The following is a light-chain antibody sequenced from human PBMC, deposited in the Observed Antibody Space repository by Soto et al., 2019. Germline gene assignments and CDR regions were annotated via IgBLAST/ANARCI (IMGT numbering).Light chain of an antibody. CDR1: QSVSSY. Sequence: EIVLTQSPATLSLSPGERATLSCRASQSVSSYLAWYQQKPGQAPRLLIYDASNRATGIPARFSGSVSGTGFTLTISRLEPEDFAVYYCQQRSNWSITFGQGTRLEIK. V-gene: IGKV3-11*01. J-gene: IGKJ5*01. CDR3: QQRSNWSIT. CDR2: DAS.